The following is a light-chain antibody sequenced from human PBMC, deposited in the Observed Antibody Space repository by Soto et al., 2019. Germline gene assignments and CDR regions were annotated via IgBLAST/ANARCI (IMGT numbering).Light chain of an antibody. J-gene: IGLJ1*01. CDR3: CSYAGDPYV. Sequence: QSALTQPRSVSGSPGQSVTISCTGTSSDVGGYNYVSWYQQHPGKAPKLMIYDVNKRPSGVPDRFSASKSGNTASLTISGLQAEDEADYYCCSYAGDPYVFGTGTKLTVL. CDR1: SSDVGGYNY. V-gene: IGLV2-11*01. CDR2: DVN.